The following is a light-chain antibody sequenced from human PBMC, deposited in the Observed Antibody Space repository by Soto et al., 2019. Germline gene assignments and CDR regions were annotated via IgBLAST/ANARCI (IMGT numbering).Light chain of an antibody. V-gene: IGLV2-8*01. CDR3: SSYAGSNNPVV. J-gene: IGLJ2*01. CDR2: EVS. Sequence: QSALTQPPSASGSPGQSVTISCPGTSSDVGGNNYVSWYQQHPGKAPKLMIDEVSKRPSGVPDRFSGSKSGNTASLTVSGLQAEDEADYYCSSYAGSNNPVVFGGGTQLTVL. CDR1: SSDVGGNNY.